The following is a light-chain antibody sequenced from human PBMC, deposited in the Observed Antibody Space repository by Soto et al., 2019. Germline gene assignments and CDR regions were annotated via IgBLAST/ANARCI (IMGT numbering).Light chain of an antibody. CDR1: QSVSSSY. J-gene: IGKJ4*01. CDR3: QQYGVSLLT. CDR2: DGS. V-gene: IGKV3-20*01. Sequence: EIVLTQSPGTLSLSPGERATLSCGASQSVSSSYLAWYQQKPGQAPRLLIYDGSNRATGIPDRFSGSGSGTDFTLTISRLEPEDFAVYYCQQYGVSLLTFGGGTKVDIK.